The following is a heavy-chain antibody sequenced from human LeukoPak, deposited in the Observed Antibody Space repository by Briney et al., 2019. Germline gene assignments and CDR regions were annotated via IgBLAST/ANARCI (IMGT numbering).Heavy chain of an antibody. V-gene: IGHV4-39*01. CDR1: GGSISSSDYY. Sequence: SETLSLTCTVSGGSISSSDYYWGWIRQPPGKGLEWIASIYYRGTTHYNPSHQSRVTMSVDTSKNQFSLKLSSVTAADTAVYYCARVNTQGVPSPWGRGILVTVSS. CDR2: IYYRGTT. CDR3: ARVNTQGVPSP. J-gene: IGHJ5*02. D-gene: IGHD2-15*01.